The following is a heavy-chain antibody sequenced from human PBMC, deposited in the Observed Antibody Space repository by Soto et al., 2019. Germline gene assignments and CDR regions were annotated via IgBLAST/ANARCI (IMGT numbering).Heavy chain of an antibody. Sequence: TLSLTCTVSGGSISSGGYYWSWIRQHPGKGLEWIGYIYYSGSTYYNPSLKSRVTISVDTSKNQFSLKLSSVTAADTAVYYCARVRPTQPWFTKWGQGTLVTVSP. CDR3: ARVRPTQPWFTK. D-gene: IGHD5-18*01. CDR2: IYYSGST. V-gene: IGHV4-31*03. J-gene: IGHJ4*02. CDR1: GGSISSGGYY.